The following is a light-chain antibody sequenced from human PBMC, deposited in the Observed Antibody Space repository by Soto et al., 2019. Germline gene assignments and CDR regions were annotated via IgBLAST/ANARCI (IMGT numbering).Light chain of an antibody. V-gene: IGLV2-8*01. J-gene: IGLJ2*01. CDR2: EVS. Sequence: QSVLTQPPSASGSPGQSVTISCTGTSSDVGGYNYVSWYQQHPGKAPKLMIYEVSKRPSGVPDRFSGSKSGNTASLTVSGLQAEDEAHYYCSSYAGSNNRVFGGGTKLTVL. CDR1: SSDVGGYNY. CDR3: SSYAGSNNRV.